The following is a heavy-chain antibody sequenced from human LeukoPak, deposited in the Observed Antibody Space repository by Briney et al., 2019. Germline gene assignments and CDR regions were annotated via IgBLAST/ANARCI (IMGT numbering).Heavy chain of an antibody. CDR3: AREIGRGTGTFDY. CDR2: IYSSGST. V-gene: IGHV4-61*02. Sequence: PSETLSLTCTVSGGSISSGSYYWSWIRQPAGKGLEWIGRIYSSGSTNYNPCTKSRVTISVDTSKNQFSLKLSSVTAADTAVYYCAREIGRGTGTFDYWGQGTLVTVSS. D-gene: IGHD3-10*01. CDR1: GGSISSGSYY. J-gene: IGHJ4*02.